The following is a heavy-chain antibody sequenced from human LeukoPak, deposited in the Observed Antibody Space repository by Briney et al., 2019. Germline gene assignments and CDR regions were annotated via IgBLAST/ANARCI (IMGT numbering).Heavy chain of an antibody. V-gene: IGHV3-7*03. Sequence: PGGSPRLSCAASGFTISNYWMSWVRHVPGKGLEWVANTKGDGSEKHYVDSVEGRFTISRDNAKNSLYLQMNSLRVEDTAVYYCARESSYSRDYWGQGTLVTVSS. CDR1: GFTISNYW. CDR3: ARESSYSRDY. CDR2: TKGDGSEK. J-gene: IGHJ4*02. D-gene: IGHD3-16*01.